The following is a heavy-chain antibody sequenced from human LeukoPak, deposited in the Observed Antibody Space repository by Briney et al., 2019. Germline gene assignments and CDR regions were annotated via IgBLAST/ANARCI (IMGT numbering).Heavy chain of an antibody. V-gene: IGHV4-38-2*01. D-gene: IGHD2-2*01. CDR2: IYHSGST. CDR3: AVNIVVVPAASFDY. Sequence: SETMSLTCAVSGYSISSGYYWGWIRQPPGKGLEWIGSIYHSGSTYYNPSLKSRVTISVDTSKNQFSLKLSSVTAADTAVYYCAVNIVVVPAASFDYWGQGTLVTVSS. J-gene: IGHJ4*02. CDR1: GYSISSGYY.